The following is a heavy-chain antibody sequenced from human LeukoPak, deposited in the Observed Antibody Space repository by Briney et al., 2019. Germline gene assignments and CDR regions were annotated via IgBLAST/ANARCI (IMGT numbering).Heavy chain of an antibody. D-gene: IGHD1-26*01. CDR2: IYYSGST. CDR3: AGRSSRWELQGGDY. J-gene: IGHJ4*02. CDR1: GGSISSSSYY. Sequence: SETLSLTCTVSGGSISSSSYYWGWIRQPPGKGLEWIGSIYYSGSTYYNPSLKSRVTISVDTSKNQFSLKLSSVTAADTAVYYCAGRSSRWELQGGDYWGQGTLVTVSS. V-gene: IGHV4-39*01.